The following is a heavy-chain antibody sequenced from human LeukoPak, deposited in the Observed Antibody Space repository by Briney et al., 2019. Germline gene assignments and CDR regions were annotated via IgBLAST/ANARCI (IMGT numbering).Heavy chain of an antibody. J-gene: IGHJ4*02. CDR1: GGSISSYY. D-gene: IGHD2-21*02. V-gene: IGHV4-4*07. CDR3: ARAPAYCGGDCCLDY. Sequence: SETLSLTCTVSGGSISSYYWSWIRQPAGKGLEWIGRIYTSGSTNYNPSLKSRVTMSIDTSKNQFSLKLSSLTAADTAVYYCARAPAYCGGDCCLDYWGQGTLVTVSS. CDR2: IYTSGST.